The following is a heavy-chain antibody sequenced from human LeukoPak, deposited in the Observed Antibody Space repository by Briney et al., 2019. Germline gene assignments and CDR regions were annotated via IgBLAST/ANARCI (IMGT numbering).Heavy chain of an antibody. CDR3: AKAPKGWLVPLYFY. CDR2: ISGSGGST. D-gene: IGHD6-19*01. Sequence: PGGSLRLSCAASGFTFSSYAMSWVRQAPGKGLEWVSAISGSGGSTYYADSVKGRFTISRDNSKNTLYLQMNSLRAEDTAVYYCAKAPKGWLVPLYFYWGQGTLVTVSS. CDR1: GFTFSSYA. J-gene: IGHJ4*02. V-gene: IGHV3-23*01.